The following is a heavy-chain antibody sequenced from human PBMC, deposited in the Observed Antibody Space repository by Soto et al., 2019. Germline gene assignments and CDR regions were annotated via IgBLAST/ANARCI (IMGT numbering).Heavy chain of an antibody. CDR3: PREGSTWYNWYFDH. CDR1: GFSVSNNY. V-gene: IGHV3-53*01. D-gene: IGHD6-13*01. CDR2: VHSGGIT. Sequence: GGSLRLSCAASGFSVSNNYITWVSQAQGRGQECASLVHSGGITYYADTVWGRFTLSRDNFKNTVYLNINSLKAEHTAVSYCPREGSTWYNWYFDHLCRGTLLTVS. J-gene: IGHJ2*01.